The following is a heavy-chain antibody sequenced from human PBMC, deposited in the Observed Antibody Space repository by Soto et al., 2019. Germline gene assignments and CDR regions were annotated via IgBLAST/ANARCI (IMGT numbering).Heavy chain of an antibody. Sequence: QVQLVHSGAEVKKPGSSVKVSCKASGGTFRNYPINWVRQAPGQGLEWMGSIFPLTDTPDYAQNFQARLTISSDKATSTAYMELSSLPSHATATYCCARSLLVVFTDFESWGQGTLVTVSS. J-gene: IGHJ4*02. CDR2: IFPLTDTP. V-gene: IGHV1-69*08. CDR1: GGTFRNYP. CDR3: ARSLLVVFTDFES.